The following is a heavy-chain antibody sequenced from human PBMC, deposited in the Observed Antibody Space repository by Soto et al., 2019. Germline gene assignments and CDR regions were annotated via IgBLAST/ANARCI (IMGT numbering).Heavy chain of an antibody. CDR3: EQSGTTYVGHSET. CDR1: GFTFSNYA. Sequence: EVQLLESGGGLVQPGGSLRLSCAASGFTFSNYAMNWVRQAPGKGLEWGSGISGNGVGTHYADSAKGRFTISRDNSKNTLYLHMNSLRAEDTAVYFCEQSGTTYVGHSETWGQGTLVTVSS. V-gene: IGHV3-23*01. CDR2: ISGNGVGT. J-gene: IGHJ5*02. D-gene: IGHD1-26*01.